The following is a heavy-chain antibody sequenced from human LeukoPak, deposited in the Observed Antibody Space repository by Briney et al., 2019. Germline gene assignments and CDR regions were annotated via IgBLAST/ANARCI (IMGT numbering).Heavy chain of an antibody. J-gene: IGHJ4*02. Sequence: ASVKVSCKVSGYTLTELSMHWVRQAPGKGLEWMGGFDPEDGETIYAQKFQGRVTMTADTSTSTAYMELRSLRSDDTAVYYCARDMVGGLDYWGQGTLVTVSS. D-gene: IGHD3-10*01. V-gene: IGHV1-24*01. CDR1: GYTLTELS. CDR2: FDPEDGET. CDR3: ARDMVGGLDY.